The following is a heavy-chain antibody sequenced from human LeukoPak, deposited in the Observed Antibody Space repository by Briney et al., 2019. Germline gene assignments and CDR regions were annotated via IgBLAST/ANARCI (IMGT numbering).Heavy chain of an antibody. V-gene: IGHV5-51*01. D-gene: IGHD6-19*01. Sequence: GESLKISCKGSGYSFTSYWIGWVRQLPGKGLEWMGIIYPGDSDTRYSPSFQGQVTISADKSISTAYLQWSSLKASDTAMYYCARGGSSGIAVAGTPINWFDPWGQGTLVTVSS. CDR1: GYSFTSYW. CDR3: ARGGSSGIAVAGTPINWFDP. CDR2: IYPGDSDT. J-gene: IGHJ5*02.